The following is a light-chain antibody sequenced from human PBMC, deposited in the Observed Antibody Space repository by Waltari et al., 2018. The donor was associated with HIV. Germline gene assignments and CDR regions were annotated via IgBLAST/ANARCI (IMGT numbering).Light chain of an antibody. Sequence: QSVLGHESSVSGPARQRVVISFPGTIANLGTHYLYWYQQFAGATPRLIIYNHGQRPSGVPDRFSGSKSGVSASLVISGLQSGDEATYYCATWDANQWVFGGGTKVSVL. CDR1: IANLGTHY. CDR3: ATWDANQWV. CDR2: NHG. J-gene: IGLJ3*02. V-gene: IGLV1-47*02.